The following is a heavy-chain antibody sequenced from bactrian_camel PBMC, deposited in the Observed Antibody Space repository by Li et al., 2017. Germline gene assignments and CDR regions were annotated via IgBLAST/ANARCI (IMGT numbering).Heavy chain of an antibody. CDR3: AAERTPFGLCDSWRKGDHVH. D-gene: IGHD6*01. V-gene: IGHV3S53*01. CDR1: GFPYSQHC. J-gene: IGHJ4*01. Sequence: HVQLVESGGGSVEAGGSLSVSCIYSGFPYSQHCVGWFRQAPGKEREGVAVISKAGTTTYGEPVTGRFSISKDNAKNTLYLQLNSLKPEDTAMYYCAAERTPFGLCDSWRKGDHVHWGQGTQVTVS. CDR2: ISKAGTT.